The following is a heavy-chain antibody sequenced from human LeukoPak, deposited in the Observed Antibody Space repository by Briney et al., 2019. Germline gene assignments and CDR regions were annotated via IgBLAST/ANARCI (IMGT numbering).Heavy chain of an antibody. V-gene: IGHV3-30*18. Sequence: PGGSLRLSCAASGFTFSSCGMHWVRQAPGKGLEWVAVISYDGSNKYYADSVKGRFTISRDNSKNTLYLQMNSLRAEDTAVYYCAKDQGYYGSGSPYYYYGMDVWGQGTTVTVSS. CDR2: ISYDGSNK. J-gene: IGHJ6*02. CDR3: AKDQGYYGSGSPYYYYGMDV. CDR1: GFTFSSCG. D-gene: IGHD3-10*01.